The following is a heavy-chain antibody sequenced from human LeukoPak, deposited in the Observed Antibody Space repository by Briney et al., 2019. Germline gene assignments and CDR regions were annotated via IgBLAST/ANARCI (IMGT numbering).Heavy chain of an antibody. D-gene: IGHD6-19*01. CDR1: GFTFSRYG. CDR2: IKQDGSEK. Sequence: GGSLRLSCAASGFTFSRYGMHWVRQAPGKGLEWVANIKQDGSEKYYVDSVKGRFTISRDNAKNSLYLQMNSLRAEDTAVYYCARDRIAVAGNDYWGQGTLVTVSS. J-gene: IGHJ4*02. CDR3: ARDRIAVAGNDY. V-gene: IGHV3-7*01.